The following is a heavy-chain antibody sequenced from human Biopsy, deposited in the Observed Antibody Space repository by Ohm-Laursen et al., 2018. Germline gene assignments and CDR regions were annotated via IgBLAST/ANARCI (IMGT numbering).Heavy chain of an antibody. CDR2: INPTGGTT. J-gene: IGHJ6*02. V-gene: IGHV1-46*01. CDR3: ARDETGSSVFGPYYYGMDV. CDR1: GGTLSNYA. Sequence: GSSVKVSCKTSGGTLSNYAINWVRQAPGQGLEWMGIINPTGGTTSYAEKFQGRVTLTRDTSTGTVYLELNSLIYEDTALYYCARDETGSSVFGPYYYGMDVWGQGTTVTVSS. D-gene: IGHD3-9*01.